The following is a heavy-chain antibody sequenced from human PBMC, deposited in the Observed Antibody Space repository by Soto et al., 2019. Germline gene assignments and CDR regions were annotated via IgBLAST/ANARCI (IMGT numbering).Heavy chain of an antibody. CDR1: GVSISSVNW. CDR2: IYHSGST. J-gene: IGHJ4*02. Sequence: PSETLSLTCAVSGVSISSVNWWTWVRQPPGKGLEWIGEIYHSGSTNYNPSLKSRVTISVDKSKNQFSLKLSSVTAADTAVYYCARLGYCTNGVCHTTFDYWGQGTLVTVSS. D-gene: IGHD2-8*01. V-gene: IGHV4-4*02. CDR3: ARLGYCTNGVCHTTFDY.